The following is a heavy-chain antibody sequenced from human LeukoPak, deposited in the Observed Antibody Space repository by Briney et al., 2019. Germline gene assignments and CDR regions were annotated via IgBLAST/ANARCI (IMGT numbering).Heavy chain of an antibody. Sequence: SQTLSLTCVVSGDSISSGAYSWSWIRQPPGKGLEWIGYVFHTGSTFYNPSLKSRLTISVDNSKNQFSLRLSSVTAADTAVYYCARELWFANAPGSWLDPWGQGTLVTVSS. J-gene: IGHJ5*02. CDR2: VFHTGST. V-gene: IGHV4-30-2*01. D-gene: IGHD3-10*01. CDR1: GDSISSGAYS. CDR3: ARELWFANAPGSWLDP.